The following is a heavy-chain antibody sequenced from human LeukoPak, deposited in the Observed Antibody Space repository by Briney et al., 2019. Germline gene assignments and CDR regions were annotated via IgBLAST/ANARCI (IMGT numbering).Heavy chain of an antibody. V-gene: IGHV3-23*01. CDR2: ISGSGGST. CDR1: GFTFSSYA. CDR3: ATLLPYYYDSSGSN. D-gene: IGHD3-22*01. J-gene: IGHJ4*02. Sequence: GASLRLSCAVSGFTFSSYAMSWVRQAPGKGLEWVSAISGSGGSTYYADSVKGRFTISRDNSKNTLYLQMNSLRAEDTAVYYRATLLPYYYDSSGSNWGQGTLVTVSS.